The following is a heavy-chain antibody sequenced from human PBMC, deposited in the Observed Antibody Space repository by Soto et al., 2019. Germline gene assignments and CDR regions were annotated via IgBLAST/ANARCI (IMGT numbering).Heavy chain of an antibody. D-gene: IGHD3-22*01. CDR3: ARLFYYDLGDAFDI. J-gene: IGHJ3*02. V-gene: IGHV4-61*05. CDR1: GDTISTGGYS. CDR2: TYYSGST. Sequence: PSETLSLTCGVSGDTISTGGYSWAWIRQPPGKALEWIGHTYYSGSTNYNPSLKSRVTISVDTSKNQFSLKLSSVTAADTAVYYCARLFYYDLGDAFDIWGQGTMVTVSS.